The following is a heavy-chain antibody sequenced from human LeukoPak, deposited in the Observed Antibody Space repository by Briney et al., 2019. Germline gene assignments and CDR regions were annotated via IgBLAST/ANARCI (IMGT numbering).Heavy chain of an antibody. V-gene: IGHV4-39*01. J-gene: IGHJ4*02. D-gene: IGHD3-22*01. CDR1: GGSISSSTYY. CDR2: IYYSGST. CDR3: ARQMYYYDSSGYYDY. Sequence: PSETLSLTCTVSGGSISSSTYYWGWIRQPPGKGLEWIGSIYYSGSTYYNPSLKSRVTISVDTSKNQFSLKLSSVTAADTAVYYCARQMYYYDSSGYYDYWGQGTLVTVSS.